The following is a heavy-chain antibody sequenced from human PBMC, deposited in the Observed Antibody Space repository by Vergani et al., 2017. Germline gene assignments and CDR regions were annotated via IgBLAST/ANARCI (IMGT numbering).Heavy chain of an antibody. CDR1: GGSISSSSHF. CDR2: IYYTGSA. D-gene: IGHD3-16*01. CDR3: ARHDSGHYDASYYGLDV. V-gene: IGHV4-39*01. J-gene: IGHJ6*02. Sequence: QLQLHKSGPGLVKPSETLSLTCTLSGGSISSSSHFWGWLRQTPGQGLEWIGSIYYTGSAYYNPSLKSRVSISVVASKNQFSLKLSAVTAADSAVYYCARHDSGHYDASYYGLDVWGQGTTVTVSS.